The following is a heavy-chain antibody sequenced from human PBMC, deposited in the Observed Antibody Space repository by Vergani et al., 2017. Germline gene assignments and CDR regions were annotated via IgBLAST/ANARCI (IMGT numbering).Heavy chain of an antibody. CDR3: AREGQQLVPEDL. D-gene: IGHD6-13*01. J-gene: IGHJ2*01. V-gene: IGHV3-30-3*01. Sequence: QVQLVESGGGVVQPGRSLRLSCAASGFTFSSYAMHWVRQAPGKGLEWVAVISYDGSNKYYADSVKGRFTISRDNSKNTLYLQMNSLRAEDTAVYYCAREGQQLVPEDLWGRGTLVTVSS. CDR1: GFTFSSYA. CDR2: ISYDGSNK.